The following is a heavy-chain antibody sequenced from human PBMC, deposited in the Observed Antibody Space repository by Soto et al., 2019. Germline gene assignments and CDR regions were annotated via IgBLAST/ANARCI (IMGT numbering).Heavy chain of an antibody. D-gene: IGHD3-10*01. Sequence: QVQLVESGGGLVKPGGSLRLSCAASGFTFSDYYMSWIRQAPGKGREWVSYISSSGSTICYADSVKGRFTISRDNAKNSLYLQMNSLRAEDTAVYYCARTMVRGVMTLQHYYYMDVWGKGTTVTVSS. J-gene: IGHJ6*03. CDR3: ARTMVRGVMTLQHYYYMDV. CDR1: GFTFSDYY. V-gene: IGHV3-11*01. CDR2: ISSSGSTI.